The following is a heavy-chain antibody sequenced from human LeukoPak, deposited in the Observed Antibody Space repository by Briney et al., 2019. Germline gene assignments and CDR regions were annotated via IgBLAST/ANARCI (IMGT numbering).Heavy chain of an antibody. CDR3: ARYIVSYPHDAFDI. Sequence: SETLSLTCTVSGYSISSGYLWSWIRQPPGKGLEWIGYIYYSGSTSYNPSLKSRVTISVDTSKKQFSLKLSSVTAADTAFYYCARYIVSYPHDAFDIWGQGTMVTVSS. D-gene: IGHD1-26*01. CDR2: IYYSGST. V-gene: IGHV4-61*01. CDR1: GYSISSGYL. J-gene: IGHJ3*02.